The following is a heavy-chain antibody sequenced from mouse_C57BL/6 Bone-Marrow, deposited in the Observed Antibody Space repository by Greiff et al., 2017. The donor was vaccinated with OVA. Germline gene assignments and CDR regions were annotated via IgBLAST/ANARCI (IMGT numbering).Heavy chain of an antibody. CDR2: INPGSGGT. CDR1: GYAFTNYL. Sequence: QVQLKQSGAELVRPGTSVKVSCKASGYAFTNYLIEWVKQRPGQGLEWIGVINPGSGGTNYNEKFKGKATLTADKSSSTAYMQLSSLTSEDSAVYFCARGIYYGAMDYWGQGTSVTVSS. J-gene: IGHJ4*01. V-gene: IGHV1-54*01. D-gene: IGHD2-1*01. CDR3: ARGIYYGAMDY.